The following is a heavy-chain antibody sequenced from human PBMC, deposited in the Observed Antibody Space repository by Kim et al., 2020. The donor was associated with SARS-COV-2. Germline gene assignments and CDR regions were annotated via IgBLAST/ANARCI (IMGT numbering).Heavy chain of an antibody. V-gene: IGHV7-4-1*02. Sequence: PTYARDLTGRFVFALDTSARPAYLQVSSLKAEDTAVYYCARDSTGYFDSWGQGTLVTVSS. D-gene: IGHD2-8*02. J-gene: IGHJ4*02. CDR2: P. CDR3: ARDSTGYFDS.